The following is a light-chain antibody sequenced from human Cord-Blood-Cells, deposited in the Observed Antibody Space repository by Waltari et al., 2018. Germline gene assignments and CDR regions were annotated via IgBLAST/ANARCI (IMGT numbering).Light chain of an antibody. CDR3: SSYTSSSTV. V-gene: IGLV2-14*04. Sequence: SVSGSPGPSITISCTGTSSDVGGYNYVSWYQQHPGKAPKLMIYDVSNRPSGVSNRFSGSKSGNTASLTISGLQAEDEADYYCSSYTSSSTVFGGGTKLTVL. CDR2: DVS. J-gene: IGLJ3*02. CDR1: SSDVGGYNY.